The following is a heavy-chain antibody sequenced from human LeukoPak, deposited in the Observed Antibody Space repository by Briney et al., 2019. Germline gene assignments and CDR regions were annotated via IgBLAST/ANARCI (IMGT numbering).Heavy chain of an antibody. V-gene: IGHV4-59*08. CDR1: GGSINNYY. J-gene: IGHJ4*02. Sequence: SETLSLTCTVSGGSINNYYWSWVRQPPGKGLEWIAYTYYSGDTNYNPSLKGRVTMSVDTSKNQFSLRLSSVTAADTAVYYCARRRDYFDYWGQGTLVTVSS. CDR3: ARRRDYFDY. CDR2: TYYSGDT.